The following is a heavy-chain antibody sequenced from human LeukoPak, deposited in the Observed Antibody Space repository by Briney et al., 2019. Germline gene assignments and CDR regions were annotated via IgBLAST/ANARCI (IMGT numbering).Heavy chain of an antibody. D-gene: IGHD3-22*01. CDR3: ARDAELPQYYYDSSGPTHHYGMDV. J-gene: IGHJ6*02. V-gene: IGHV3-7*01. CDR2: IKQDGSEK. Sequence: PGGSLRLSCAASGFTFSSYWMSWVRQAPGKGLEWVANIKQDGSEKYYVDSVKGRFTISRDNAKNSLYLQMNSLRAEDTAVYYCARDAELPQYYYDSSGPTHHYGMDVWGQGTTVTVSS. CDR1: GFTFSSYW.